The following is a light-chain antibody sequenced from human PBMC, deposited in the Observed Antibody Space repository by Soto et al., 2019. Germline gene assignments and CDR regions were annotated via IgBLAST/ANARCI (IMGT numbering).Light chain of an antibody. CDR1: QSVSSN. J-gene: IGKJ2*01. Sequence: EIGMTQSPATLSVSPGERATLSCRASQSVSSNLAWYQQKPGQPPRLLIYGASTRATGIPARFSGSGSGTAFTLTISSLLSEDSAVYYCQQYNNCSPYTFCQAKKLAIQ. CDR2: GAS. V-gene: IGKV3-15*01. CDR3: QQYNNCSPYT.